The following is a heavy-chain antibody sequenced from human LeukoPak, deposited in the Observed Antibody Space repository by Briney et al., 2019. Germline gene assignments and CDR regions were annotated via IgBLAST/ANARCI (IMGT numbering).Heavy chain of an antibody. D-gene: IGHD5-18*01. Sequence: PETLSPTCTVSGGSISSYYWSWIRQPPGKGLEWIGYIYYSGSTNYNPSLKSRVTISVDTSKNQFSLKLSSVTAADAAVYYCARRRTGYSYPQPYYFDYWGQGTLVTVSS. CDR2: IYYSGST. CDR1: GGSISSYY. J-gene: IGHJ4*02. V-gene: IGHV4-59*08. CDR3: ARRRTGYSYPQPYYFDY.